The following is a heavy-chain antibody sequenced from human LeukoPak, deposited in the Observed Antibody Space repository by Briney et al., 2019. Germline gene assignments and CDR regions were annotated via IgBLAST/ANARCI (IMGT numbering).Heavy chain of an antibody. V-gene: IGHV4-59*01. CDR3: ARGAGTTGAFDI. CDR2: IYYSGST. CDR1: GGSISSYY. Sequence: SETLSLTCTVSGGSISSYYWSWIRQAPGKGLEWIGYIYYSGSTNYNPSLKSRVTISVDTSKNQFSLKLSSVTAADTAVYYCARGAGTTGAFDIWGQGTMVTVSS. D-gene: IGHD1-1*01. J-gene: IGHJ3*02.